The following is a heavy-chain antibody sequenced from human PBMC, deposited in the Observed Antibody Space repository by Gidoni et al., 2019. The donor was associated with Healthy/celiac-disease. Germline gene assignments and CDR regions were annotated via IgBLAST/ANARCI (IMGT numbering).Heavy chain of an antibody. J-gene: IGHJ4*02. D-gene: IGHD3-10*01. CDR2: IWYDGSNK. V-gene: IGHV3-33*01. CDR1: GFTFSSYG. Sequence: QVQLVASGGGVVQPGRSLRLPCAASGFTFSSYGMHWVRQAPGKGLEWVAVIWYDGSNKYYADSVKGRFTISRDNSKNTLYLQMNSLRAEDTAVYYCARSYGSGSYYYYFDYWGQGTLVTVSS. CDR3: ARSYGSGSYYYYFDY.